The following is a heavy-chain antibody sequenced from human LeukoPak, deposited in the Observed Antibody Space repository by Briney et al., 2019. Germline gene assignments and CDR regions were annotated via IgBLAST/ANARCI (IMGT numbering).Heavy chain of an antibody. CDR1: GFTFSSYA. CDR2: ISGSGGGT. D-gene: IGHD2-15*01. Sequence: GGSLRLSCAASGFTFSSYAMTWVRQAPGKGLEWVSAISGSGGGTYYADSVKGRFTISRGNSKNTLYLQTNSLRAEDTAVYYCAKYCSGGTCYRGFDPWGQGTLVTVSS. J-gene: IGHJ5*02. CDR3: AKYCSGGTCYRGFDP. V-gene: IGHV3-23*01.